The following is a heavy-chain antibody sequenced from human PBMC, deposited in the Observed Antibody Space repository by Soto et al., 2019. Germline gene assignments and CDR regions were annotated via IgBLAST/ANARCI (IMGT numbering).Heavy chain of an antibody. CDR3: AKGSGVLLWFGELSGIDY. J-gene: IGHJ4*02. CDR2: ISGSGGST. CDR1: GFTFSSYA. D-gene: IGHD3-10*01. Sequence: GGSLRLSCAASGFTFSSYAMSWVRQAPGKGLEWVSAISGSGGSTYYADSVKGRFTISRDNSKNTLYLQMNSLRAEDTAVYYCAKGSGVLLWFGELSGIDYWGQGTLVTVSS. V-gene: IGHV3-23*01.